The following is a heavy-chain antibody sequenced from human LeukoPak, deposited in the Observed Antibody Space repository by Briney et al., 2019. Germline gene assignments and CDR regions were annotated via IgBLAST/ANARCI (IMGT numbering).Heavy chain of an antibody. CDR3: ARADTAYGDYDY. Sequence: PSETLSLTCTVSGGSISSGGYYWSWIRQHPGKGLEWIGYIYYSGSTYYNPSLKSRVTISVDTSKNQFSLKLSSVTAADTAVYYCARADTAYGDYDYWGQRTLVTVS. CDR1: GGSISSGGYY. J-gene: IGHJ4*02. V-gene: IGHV4-31*03. D-gene: IGHD4-17*01. CDR2: IYYSGST.